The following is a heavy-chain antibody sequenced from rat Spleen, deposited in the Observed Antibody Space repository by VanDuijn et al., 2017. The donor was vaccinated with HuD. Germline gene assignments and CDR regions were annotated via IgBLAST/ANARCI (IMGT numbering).Heavy chain of an antibody. CDR1: GFTFRNYG. CDR2: ISPSGGST. V-gene: IGHV5-19*01. J-gene: IGHJ2*01. CDR3: APRHYNNYEGYFDY. Sequence: EVQLVESGGGLVQPGRSLKLSCAASGFTFRNYGIHWIRQAPTKGLEWVASISPSGGSTYYRDSVKGRFTISRGNAKSTLYLQMDSLRSEDTATYYCAPRHYNNYEGYFDYWGQGVMVTVPS. D-gene: IGHD1-10*01.